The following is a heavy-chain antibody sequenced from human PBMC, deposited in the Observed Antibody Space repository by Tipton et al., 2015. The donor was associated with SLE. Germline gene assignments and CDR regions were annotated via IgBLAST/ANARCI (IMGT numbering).Heavy chain of an antibody. D-gene: IGHD6-13*01. CDR3: ARRLAAAGAHFDY. CDR1: GGSFSGYY. J-gene: IGHJ4*02. Sequence: TLSLTCAVYGGSFSGYYWSWIRQPPGKGLEWIGEINHSGSTNYNPSLKSRVTISVDTSKNQLSLKLSSVTAADTAVYYCARRLAAAGAHFDYWGPGTLVTVSS. CDR2: INHSGST. V-gene: IGHV4-34*01.